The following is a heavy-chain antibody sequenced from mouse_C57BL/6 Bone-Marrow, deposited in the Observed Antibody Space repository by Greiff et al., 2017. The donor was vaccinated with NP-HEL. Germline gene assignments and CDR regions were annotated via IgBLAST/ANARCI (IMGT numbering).Heavy chain of an antibody. CDR2: IDPSDSYT. V-gene: IGHV1-69*01. D-gene: IGHD1-1*01. Sequence: QVQLQQPGAELVMPGASVKLSCKASGYTFTSYWMHWVKRRPGQGLEWIGEIDPSDSYTNYNQKFKGKSTLTVDKSSSTAYMQLSSLTSEDSAVYYCARGDDYDSSYGYFDYWGQGTTLTVSS. CDR1: GYTFTSYW. J-gene: IGHJ2*01. CDR3: ARGDDYDSSYGYFDY.